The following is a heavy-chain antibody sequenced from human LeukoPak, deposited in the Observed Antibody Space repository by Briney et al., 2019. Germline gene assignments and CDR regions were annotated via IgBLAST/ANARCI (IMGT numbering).Heavy chain of an antibody. CDR1: GGSFSGSY. V-gene: IGHV4-34*01. Sequence: PSETLSLTCAVYGGSFSGSYWNWIRQPPGKGLEWIGEINHSGSTNYNPSLKSRVTISVDTSKNQFSLKLTSVTAADTAVYYCAACSGGSCYGGYFDYWGQGTLVTVSS. D-gene: IGHD2-15*01. CDR3: AACSGGSCYGGYFDY. J-gene: IGHJ4*02. CDR2: INHSGST.